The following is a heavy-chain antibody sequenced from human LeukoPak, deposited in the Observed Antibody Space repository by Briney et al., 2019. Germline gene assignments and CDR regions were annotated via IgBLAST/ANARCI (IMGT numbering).Heavy chain of an antibody. CDR3: ARVRSGSYRFDY. CDR1: GGSISSSSYY. J-gene: IGHJ4*02. D-gene: IGHD3-10*01. Sequence: SETLSLTCTVSGGSISSSSYYWGWIRQPPGKGLEWIGSIYYSGSIYYNPSLKSRVTISVDTTKNQFSLKLSSVTAADTAVYYCARVRSGSYRFDYWGQGTLVTVSS. CDR2: IYYSGSI. V-gene: IGHV4-39*07.